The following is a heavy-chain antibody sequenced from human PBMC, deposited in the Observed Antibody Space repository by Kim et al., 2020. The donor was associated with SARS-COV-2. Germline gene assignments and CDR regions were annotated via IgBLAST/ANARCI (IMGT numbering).Heavy chain of an antibody. CDR1: GYTFTGYY. V-gene: IGHV1-2*06. J-gene: IGHJ6*02. CDR3: ARDLGRRDTAMVSYYYYGMDV. Sequence: ASVKVSCKASGYTFTGYYMHWVRQAPGQGLEWMGRINPNSGGTNYAQKFQGRVTMTRDTSISTAYMELSRLRSDDTAVYYCARDLGRRDTAMVSYYYYGMDVWGQGTTVTVSS. CDR2: INPNSGGT. D-gene: IGHD5-18*01.